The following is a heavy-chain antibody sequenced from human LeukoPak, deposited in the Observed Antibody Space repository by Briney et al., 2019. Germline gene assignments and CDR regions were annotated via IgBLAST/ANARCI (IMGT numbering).Heavy chain of an antibody. CDR3: AREEQLRYFDWFSTTDAFDI. D-gene: IGHD3-9*01. J-gene: IGHJ3*02. Sequence: ASVKVSCKASGYTFTSYHMHWVRQALGQGLEWMGWISAYNGNTNYAQKLQGRVTMTTDTSTSTAYMELRSLRSDDTAVYYCAREEQLRYFDWFSTTDAFDIWGQGTMVTVSS. CDR1: GYTFTSYH. CDR2: ISAYNGNT. V-gene: IGHV1-18*04.